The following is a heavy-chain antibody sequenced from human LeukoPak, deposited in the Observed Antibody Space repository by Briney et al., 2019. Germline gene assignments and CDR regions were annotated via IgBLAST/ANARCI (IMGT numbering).Heavy chain of an antibody. Sequence: SETLSLTCPVSGGSVSSGSYSWSWIGQPPGKALEWIGCMYYSGSANYNPSLKSRVTMSVDTSKNQFSLKLTSVAAADTAVYYCARDASGSYFHYWGQGTLVTVSS. V-gene: IGHV4-61*01. CDR3: ARDASGSYFHY. D-gene: IGHD3-10*01. J-gene: IGHJ4*02. CDR1: GGSVSSGSYS. CDR2: MYYSGSA.